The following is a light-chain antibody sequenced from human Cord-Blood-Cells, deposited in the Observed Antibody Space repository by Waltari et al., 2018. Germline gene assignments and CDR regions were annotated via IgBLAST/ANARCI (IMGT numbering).Light chain of an antibody. J-gene: IGLJ3*02. Sequence: QSALTPPASVSGSPGPSLPISCTGTSSDVGSYNLVSWYQQHPGKAPKLMIYEGSKRPSGVSNRFSGSKSGNTASLTISGLQAEDEADYYCCSYAGSSTWVFGGGTKLTVL. V-gene: IGLV2-23*01. CDR1: SSDVGSYNL. CDR3: CSYAGSSTWV. CDR2: EGS.